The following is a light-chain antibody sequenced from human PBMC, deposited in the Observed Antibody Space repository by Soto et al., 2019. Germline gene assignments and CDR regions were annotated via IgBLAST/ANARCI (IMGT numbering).Light chain of an antibody. CDR2: GAS. V-gene: IGKV3-15*01. CDR1: QSISDT. CDR3: QQDDNWPWT. Sequence: EIVMTQSPATLSVPPGGRATLSCRASQSISDTLAWYQQKPGQAPRLLIYGASRRATGFPARFSGSGSGTDFTLTISSLQSEDFAVYYCQQDDNWPWTFGQGTKVDIK. J-gene: IGKJ1*01.